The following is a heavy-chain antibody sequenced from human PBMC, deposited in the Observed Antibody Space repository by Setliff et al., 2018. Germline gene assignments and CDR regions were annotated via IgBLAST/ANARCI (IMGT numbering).Heavy chain of an antibody. D-gene: IGHD1-1*01. CDR1: EFTLSTYW. Sequence: PGGSLRLSCAASEFTLSTYWMHWVRQAPGKGLVWVSRINSDGSSTNYADSVKGQFTVSRDNAKNTLYLQMNSLRAEDTAVYYCARDGHNVYYFDYWGLGTLVTVSS. V-gene: IGHV3-74*01. J-gene: IGHJ4*02. CDR3: ARDGHNVYYFDY. CDR2: INSDGSST.